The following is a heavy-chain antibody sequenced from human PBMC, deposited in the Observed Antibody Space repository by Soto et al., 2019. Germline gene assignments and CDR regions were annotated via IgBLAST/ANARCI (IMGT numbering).Heavy chain of an antibody. CDR2: VHYTASI. Sequence: QVQLQQSGPGLVKPSQTLSLTCTVSGGRIRYAYYHWTWIRQSPGKGLEWTGYVHYTASIMYNPSWKTHVTILVETTENQCSLHVSLVTAPDTAVYFCVRDDDGGEREFYGVDVGGQGTTVTVSS. D-gene: IGHD3-10*01. CDR1: GGRIRYAYYH. J-gene: IGHJ6*02. V-gene: IGHV4-30-4*08. CDR3: VRDDDGGEREFYGVDV.